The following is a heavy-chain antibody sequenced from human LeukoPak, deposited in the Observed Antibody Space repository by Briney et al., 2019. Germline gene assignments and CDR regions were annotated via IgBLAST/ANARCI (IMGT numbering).Heavy chain of an antibody. D-gene: IGHD3-10*01. CDR1: GFTFRNYG. Sequence: GGSLRLSCAASGFTFRNYGMHWVRHAPGKGLGWVAVLWYDGSNKYYADSVKGRFTISRDNVKNSLCLQMNSLGDEDTAVYYCARDRGGGYFDYWGQGTLVTVSS. CDR3: ARDRGGGYFDY. V-gene: IGHV3-33*01. J-gene: IGHJ4*02. CDR2: LWYDGSNK.